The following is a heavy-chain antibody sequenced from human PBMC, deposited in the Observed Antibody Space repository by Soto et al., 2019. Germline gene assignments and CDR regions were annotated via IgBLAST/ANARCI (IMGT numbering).Heavy chain of an antibody. CDR3: ARGLGGSYFIAY. D-gene: IGHD3-10*01. Sequence: GGSVRLSCAVSGFNFSDYYMTWIRQAPGKGLEWISYISTNSRYIKYADSIKGRFTISRDNAKSSLYLQMNSLRAEDTAIYYCARGLGGSYFIAYWGQGTLVTVSS. CDR1: GFNFSDYY. J-gene: IGHJ4*02. V-gene: IGHV3-11*06. CDR2: ISTNSRYI.